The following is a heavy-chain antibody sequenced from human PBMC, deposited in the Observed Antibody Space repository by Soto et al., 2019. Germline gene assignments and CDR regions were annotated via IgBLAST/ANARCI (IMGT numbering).Heavy chain of an antibody. V-gene: IGHV1-46*01. CDR3: AXXXXXXXXXXXXXXXFDH. J-gene: IGHJ4*02. CDR2: IDPSGGIT. Sequence: LEWMGMIDPSGGITRDAQRLQGRITMTRDASTSTVYMELRSLTSEDTAVYYCAXXXXXXXXXXXXXXXFDHWGQGTLVTVSS.